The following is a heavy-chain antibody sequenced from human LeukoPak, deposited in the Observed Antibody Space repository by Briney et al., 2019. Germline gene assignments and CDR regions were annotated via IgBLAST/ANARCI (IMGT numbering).Heavy chain of an antibody. V-gene: IGHV3-23*01. Sequence: PGGTLRLSCAASGFTFSNHGMNWVRQAPGKGLEWVSGISPSGDIKYYADSVKGRFTISRDNSKNTLYLQMNSLRAEDTAVYYCAKPARTDYADYWGQGTLVTVSS. D-gene: IGHD1-14*01. CDR1: GFTFSNHG. CDR3: AKPARTDYADY. J-gene: IGHJ4*02. CDR2: ISPSGDIK.